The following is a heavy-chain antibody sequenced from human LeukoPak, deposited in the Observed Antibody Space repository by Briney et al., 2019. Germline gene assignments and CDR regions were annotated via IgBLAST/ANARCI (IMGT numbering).Heavy chain of an antibody. Sequence: SETLSLTCAVYGGSFSGYYWSWIRQPPGKGLEWIGEINHSGSTNYNPSLKSRVTISVDTSKNQFYLKLSSVTAADTAVYYCATRTYGGNSPFDYWGQGTLVTVSS. J-gene: IGHJ4*02. CDR3: ATRTYGGNSPFDY. CDR1: GGSFSGYY. V-gene: IGHV4-34*01. CDR2: INHSGST. D-gene: IGHD4-23*01.